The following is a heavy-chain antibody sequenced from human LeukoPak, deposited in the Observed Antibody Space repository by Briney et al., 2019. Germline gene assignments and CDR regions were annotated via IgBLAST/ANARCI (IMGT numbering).Heavy chain of an antibody. CDR1: GGSFSGYY. V-gene: IGHV4-34*01. CDR2: INHSGST. J-gene: IGHJ4*02. CDR3: ASTSDGSSSLHIVY. D-gene: IGHD6-6*01. Sequence: SETLSLTCAVYGGSFSGYYWSWIRQPPGKGLEGIGEINHSGSTNYKPSLKSRGTISVATSNSQFSLKLRSVTAADTAVYYSASTSDGSSSLHIVYWGQGTLVTVSS.